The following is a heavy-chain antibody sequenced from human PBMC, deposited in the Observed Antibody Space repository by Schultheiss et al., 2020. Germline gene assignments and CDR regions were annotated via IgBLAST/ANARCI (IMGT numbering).Heavy chain of an antibody. CDR3: TRGEGVADY. D-gene: IGHD3-3*01. V-gene: IGHV3-49*04. J-gene: IGHJ4*02. CDR2: IRSKAYGGTT. CDR1: GFTVSSNY. Sequence: GGSLRLSCAASGFTVSSNYMSWVRQAPGKGLEWVGFIRSKAYGGTTEYAASVKGRFTISRDDSKSIAYLQMNSLKTEDTAVYYCTRGEGVADYWGQGTLVTVSS.